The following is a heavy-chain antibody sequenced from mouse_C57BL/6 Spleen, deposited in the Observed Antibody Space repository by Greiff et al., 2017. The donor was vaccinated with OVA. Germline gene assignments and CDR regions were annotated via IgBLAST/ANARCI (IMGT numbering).Heavy chain of an antibody. V-gene: IGHV1-69*01. CDR1: GYTFTSYW. Sequence: QVQLQQPGAELVMPGASVKLSCKASGYTFTSYWMHWVKQRPGQGLEWIGEIDPSDSYTNYNQKFKSKATLTVDKPSSTAYMQLSSLTSEDSAVYYCAREGITTEYYYAMDYWGQGTSVTVSS. J-gene: IGHJ4*01. CDR3: AREGITTEYYYAMDY. D-gene: IGHD1-1*01. CDR2: IDPSDSYT.